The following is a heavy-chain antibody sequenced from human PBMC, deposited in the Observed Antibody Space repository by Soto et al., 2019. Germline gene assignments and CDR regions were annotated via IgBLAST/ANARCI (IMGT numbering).Heavy chain of an antibody. CDR1: GYTFTSYD. V-gene: IGHV1-8*01. J-gene: IGHJ6*02. CDR2: MNPNSGNT. CDR3: ARGAVSYYYYYGMDV. Sequence: QVQLVQSGAEVKKPGASVKVSCKASGYTFTSYDINWVRQATGQGLEWMGWMNPNSGNTGYAQKFQGRVTMTRNTSTSRAYMELRSLRSEDTAVYYCARGAVSYYYYYGMDVWGQGTTVTVSS.